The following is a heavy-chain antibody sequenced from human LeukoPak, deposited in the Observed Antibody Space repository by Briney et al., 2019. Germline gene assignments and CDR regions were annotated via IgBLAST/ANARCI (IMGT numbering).Heavy chain of an antibody. V-gene: IGHV4-59*01. CDR3: AREGGNYYYYGMDV. Sequence: SETLSLTCTVSGGSISSYYWSWIRQPPGKGLEWIGYIYYGGSTNYNPSLKSRVTISVDSSKNQFSLKLSSVTAADTAVYYCAREGGNYYYYGMDVWGQGTTVTVSS. CDR1: GGSISSYY. CDR2: IYYGGST. J-gene: IGHJ6*02. D-gene: IGHD3-16*01.